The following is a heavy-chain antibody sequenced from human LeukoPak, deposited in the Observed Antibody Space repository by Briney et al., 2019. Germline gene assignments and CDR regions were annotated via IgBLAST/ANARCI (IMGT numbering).Heavy chain of an antibody. V-gene: IGHV1-69*06. CDR1: GGTFSSYA. D-gene: IGHD2-2*01. CDR3: AIRFRRVVPAGGAFDI. CDR2: IIPIFGTA. Sequence: SSVKVSCKASGGTFSSYAISWVRQAPGQGLEWMGGIIPIFGTANYAQKFQGRVTITADKSTSTAYMELSSLRSEDTAVYYCAIRFRRVVPAGGAFDIWGQGTMVTVSS. J-gene: IGHJ3*02.